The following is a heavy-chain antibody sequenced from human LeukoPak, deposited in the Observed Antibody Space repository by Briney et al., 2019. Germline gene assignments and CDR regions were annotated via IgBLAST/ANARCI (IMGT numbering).Heavy chain of an antibody. CDR3: ARLLMVYERYFDY. J-gene: IGHJ4*02. V-gene: IGHV4-38-2*01. Sequence: PSETLSLTCAVSSYSISSGYYWGWIRQPPGKGLEWIGSIYHSGSTYYNPSLKSRVTISVDTSKNQFSLKLSSVTAADTAVYYCARLLMVYERYFDYWGQGTLVTVSS. CDR1: SYSISSGYY. CDR2: IYHSGST. D-gene: IGHD2-8*01.